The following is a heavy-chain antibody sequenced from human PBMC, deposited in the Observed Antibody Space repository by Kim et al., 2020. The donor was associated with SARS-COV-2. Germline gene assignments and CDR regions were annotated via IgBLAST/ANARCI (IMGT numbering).Heavy chain of an antibody. Sequence: SSASYADSVKGRCTISRDNAKNTLYLQLNSLRAEDTALYYCARGTGTTKNYWGQGTLVTVSS. J-gene: IGHJ4*02. CDR2: SSA. D-gene: IGHD1-7*01. CDR3: ARGTGTTKNY. V-gene: IGHV3-74*01.